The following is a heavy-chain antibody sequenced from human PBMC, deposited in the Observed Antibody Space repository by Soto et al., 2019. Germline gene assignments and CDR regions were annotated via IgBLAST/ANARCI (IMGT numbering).Heavy chain of an antibody. CDR3: ARVRYDILTGYYLDAFDI. D-gene: IGHD3-9*01. Sequence: SETLSLTCTVSGGSISSYYWSWIRQPPGKGLEWIGYIYYSGSTNYNPSLKSRVTISVDTSKNQFSLKLSSVTAADTAVYYCARVRYDILTGYYLDAFDIWGQGTMVTVSS. CDR2: IYYSGST. V-gene: IGHV4-59*01. CDR1: GGSISSYY. J-gene: IGHJ3*02.